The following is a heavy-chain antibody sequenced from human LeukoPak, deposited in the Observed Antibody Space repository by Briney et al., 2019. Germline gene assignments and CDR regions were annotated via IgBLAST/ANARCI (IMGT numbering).Heavy chain of an antibody. CDR2: IRSKAYGGTT. D-gene: IGHD5-18*01. Sequence: GGSLRLSCTASGFTFGDYAMSWFRQAPGKGLEWVGFIRSKAYGGTTEYAASVKGRFTISRDDSKSIAYLQMNSLKTEDTAVYYCTRDRYSYGYGGFDYWGQGTLVTASS. CDR3: TRDRYSYGYGGFDY. V-gene: IGHV3-49*03. J-gene: IGHJ4*02. CDR1: GFTFGDYA.